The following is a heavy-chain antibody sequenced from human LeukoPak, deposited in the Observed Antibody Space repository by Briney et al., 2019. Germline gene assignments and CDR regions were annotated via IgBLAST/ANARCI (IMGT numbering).Heavy chain of an antibody. CDR1: GFTFSSYG. D-gene: IGHD3-3*01. CDR2: ISYDGNNE. Sequence: PGRSLRLSCAASGFTFSSYGMHWVRQAPGKGLEWVALISYDGNNEYYADSVKDRFTISRDNSKNTLYLHMNSLRSDDTAVYYCAREEGRLNFEDYWGQGTLVTVSS. V-gene: IGHV3-30*03. CDR3: AREEGRLNFEDY. J-gene: IGHJ4*02.